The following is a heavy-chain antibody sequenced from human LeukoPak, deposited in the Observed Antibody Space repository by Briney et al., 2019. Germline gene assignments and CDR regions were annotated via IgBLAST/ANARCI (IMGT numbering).Heavy chain of an antibody. CDR3: ARDAGIAVAGTVLRGYFDY. V-gene: IGHV3-74*01. CDR2: INNDGSSA. CDR1: GFAFNNYW. Sequence: PGGSLRLSCAASGFAFNNYWIHWVRQVPGKGLVWVSRINNDGSSASYVDSVKGRFTISRDNAKNTLFLQMNSLRAEDTAVYYCARDAGIAVAGTVLRGYFDYWGQGTLVTVSS. D-gene: IGHD6-19*01. J-gene: IGHJ4*02.